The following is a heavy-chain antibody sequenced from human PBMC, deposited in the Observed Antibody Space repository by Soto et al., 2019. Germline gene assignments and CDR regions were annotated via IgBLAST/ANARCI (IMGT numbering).Heavy chain of an antibody. Sequence: QVQLVESGGGVVQPGRSLRLSCAASGFTFSSYGMHWVRQAPGKGLEWVAVIWYDGSNKYYADSVKGRFTISRDNSKNTLYLQMNSLRAEDTAVYYCARDTDSSGPSNAFDIWGQGTMVTVSS. V-gene: IGHV3-33*01. CDR1: GFTFSSYG. CDR2: IWYDGSNK. D-gene: IGHD3-22*01. CDR3: ARDTDSSGPSNAFDI. J-gene: IGHJ3*02.